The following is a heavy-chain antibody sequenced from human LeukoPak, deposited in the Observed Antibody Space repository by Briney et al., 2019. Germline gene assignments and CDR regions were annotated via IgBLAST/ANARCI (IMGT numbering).Heavy chain of an antibody. V-gene: IGHV4-4*07. CDR3: ARVRIQSPGYYFHFMDV. Sequence: PSETLSLTCTVSGVSLGSYYWFWIRQAAGKGLELIGRIQSSGSTNYNPAFNSRVTISLDNPKTQVSLRLTSVTAADTAVSFCARVRIQSPGYYFHFMDVWGKGTTVTVSS. D-gene: IGHD5-24*01. J-gene: IGHJ6*03. CDR1: GVSLGSYY. CDR2: IQSSGST.